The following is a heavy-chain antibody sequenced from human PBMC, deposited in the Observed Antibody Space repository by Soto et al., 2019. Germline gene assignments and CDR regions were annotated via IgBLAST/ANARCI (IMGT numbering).Heavy chain of an antibody. Sequence: SQTLSLTCAISGDSVSSNSAAWNWIRQSPSRGLEWLGRTYYRSKWYNDYAVSVKSRITINPDTSKNQFSLQLNSVTPEDTAVYYCAREGSSQYCSSTSCFRWFDPWGQGTLVTVSS. CDR1: GDSVSSNSAA. CDR3: AREGSSQYCSSTSCFRWFDP. V-gene: IGHV6-1*01. J-gene: IGHJ5*02. D-gene: IGHD2-2*01. CDR2: TYYRSKWYN.